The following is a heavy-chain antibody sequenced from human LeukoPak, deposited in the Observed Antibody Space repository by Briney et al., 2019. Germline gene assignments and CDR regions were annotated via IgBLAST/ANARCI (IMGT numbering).Heavy chain of an antibody. CDR2: MNPNSGNT. D-gene: IGHD6-19*01. CDR1: GYTFHFYD. J-gene: IGHJ4*02. Sequence: ASVKVSCKASGYTFHFYDIHWVRQATGQGLEWMGWMNPNSGNTGYAQKFQGRVTTTRNTSISTAYMELSSLTSEDTAVYYCARDPTPIAAAWQWLVRGAGGFDYWGQGTLVTVSS. V-gene: IGHV1-8*01. CDR3: ARDPTPIAAAWQWLVRGAGGFDY.